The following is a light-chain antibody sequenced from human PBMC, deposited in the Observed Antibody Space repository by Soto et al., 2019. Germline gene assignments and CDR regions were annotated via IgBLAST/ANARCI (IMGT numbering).Light chain of an antibody. J-gene: IGKJ2*01. CDR3: QQYNNWPRT. CDR1: QGVTGY. CDR2: DAS. V-gene: IGKV3-15*01. Sequence: EIVMTQSPATLSLSPGERATLSCRASQGVTGYLAWYQQKPGQAPRLLIYDASTRATGIPARFSGSGSGTEFTLTISSLQSEDFAVYYCQQYNNWPRTFGQGTKLEIK.